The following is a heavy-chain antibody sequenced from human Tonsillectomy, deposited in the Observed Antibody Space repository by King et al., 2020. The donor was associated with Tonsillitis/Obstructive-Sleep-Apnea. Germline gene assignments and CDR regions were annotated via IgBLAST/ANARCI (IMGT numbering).Heavy chain of an antibody. D-gene: IGHD4-23*01. Sequence: QLVQSGAEVKKPGESLKLSCKGSGYIFTSYWIGWVRQMPGKGLEWMGIIYPGDSDTRYSPSFQGQVTISADKSISTAYLQWSSLKASDTAMYYCARGLGDDYGGKSGYWYFDLWGRGTLVTVSA. J-gene: IGHJ2*01. CDR2: IYPGDSDT. CDR1: GYIFTSYW. CDR3: ARGLGDDYGGKSGYWYFDL. V-gene: IGHV5-51*01.